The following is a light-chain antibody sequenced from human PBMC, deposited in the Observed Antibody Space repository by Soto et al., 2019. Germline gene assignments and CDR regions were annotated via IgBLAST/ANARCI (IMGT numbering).Light chain of an antibody. CDR2: DVS. V-gene: IGLV2-14*01. J-gene: IGLJ3*02. Sequence: QSALTQPASVSGSPGQSITISCTGTSSDVGGYNYVSWYQQHPGKAPKVMIYDVSNRPSGISNRFSGSKSGNTASLTISGLQAEDEADYYCSSYTSSSSWMFGGGTQLTVL. CDR1: SSDVGGYNY. CDR3: SSYTSSSSWM.